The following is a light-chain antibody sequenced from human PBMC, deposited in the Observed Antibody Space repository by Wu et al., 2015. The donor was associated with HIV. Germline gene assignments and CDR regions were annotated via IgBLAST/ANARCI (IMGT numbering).Light chain of an antibody. V-gene: IGKV3-15*01. J-gene: IGKJ1*01. CDR2: SAS. CDR1: QSINYN. CDR3: QKYNTAPWT. Sequence: EIVMTQSPATLSVSPGERATLSCSASQSINYNLAWYQQKPGLPPRLLIYSASSRATHIPDRFSGSGSGAEFTLTISSLQSEDVATYYCQKYNTAPWTFGQGTKVEMK.